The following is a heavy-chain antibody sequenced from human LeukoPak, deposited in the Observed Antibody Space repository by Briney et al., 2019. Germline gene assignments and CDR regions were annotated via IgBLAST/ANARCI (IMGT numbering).Heavy chain of an antibody. Sequence: GASVKVFCKASGGTFSSYVISWVRQTPGQGLERMGRIFPNLGTTNYAPNFQGRVTITRAESTSITSMELSSLRSEDTAVYCCAKEGYSSSWGDSDFDYWGQGTLVTVS. CDR1: GGTFSSYV. J-gene: IGHJ4*02. CDR3: AKEGYSSSWGDSDFDY. CDR2: IFPNLGTT. V-gene: IGHV1-69*11. D-gene: IGHD6-13*01.